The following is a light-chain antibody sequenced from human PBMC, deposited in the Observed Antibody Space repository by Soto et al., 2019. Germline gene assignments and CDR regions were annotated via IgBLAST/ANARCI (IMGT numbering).Light chain of an antibody. CDR2: DVS. CDR3: SSFTSSTSYV. J-gene: IGLJ1*01. Sequence: QSVLTQPASVSGSPGQSITISCTGTSSDVGCYNSVSWYQQYPGKAPKLMIHDVSNRPSGISDRFSGSKSGNTASLTISGLQAEDEADYYCSSFTSSTSYVFGTGTKVTVL. CDR1: SSDVGCYNS. V-gene: IGLV2-14*03.